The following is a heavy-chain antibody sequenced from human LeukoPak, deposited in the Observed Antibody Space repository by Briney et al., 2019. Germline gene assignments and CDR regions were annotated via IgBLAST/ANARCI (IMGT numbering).Heavy chain of an antibody. CDR2: IYTSGST. J-gene: IGHJ4*02. V-gene: IGHV4-4*07. D-gene: IGHD1-26*01. CDR3: ARENSGSYREFDY. CDR1: GGSISSYY. Sequence: PSETLSLTRTVSGGSISSYYWSWIRQPAGKGLEWIGRIYTSGSTNYNASLQSRVSMSVDTSKNQFSLKLSSEIAADTAVFNCARENSGSYREFDYWGQETLVTVSS.